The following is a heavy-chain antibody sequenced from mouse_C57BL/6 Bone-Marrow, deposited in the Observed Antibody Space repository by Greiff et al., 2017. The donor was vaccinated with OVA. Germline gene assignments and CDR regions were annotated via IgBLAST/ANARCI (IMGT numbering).Heavy chain of an antibody. CDR1: GYTFTSYW. CDR2: IDPSDSYT. D-gene: IGHD2-1*01. V-gene: IGHV1-69*01. CDR3: ARSFGNYWYFDV. J-gene: IGHJ1*03. Sequence: VQLQQPGAELVMPGASVKLSCKASGYTFTSYWMHWVKQRPGQGLEWIGEIDPSDSYTNYNQKFKGKSTLTVDKSSSTAYMQLSSLTSEDSAVYYCARSFGNYWYFDVWGTGTTVTVSS.